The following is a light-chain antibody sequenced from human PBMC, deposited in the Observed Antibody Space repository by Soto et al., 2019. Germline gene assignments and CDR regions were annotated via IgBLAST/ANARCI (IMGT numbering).Light chain of an antibody. CDR2: GAS. J-gene: IGKJ1*01. CDR1: QTISNTF. Sequence: EIVLTQSPGALSLSQGERATLSCRASQTISNTFLAWYQQRPGQAPRLLIYGASGRAAGIPDRFSGSGSGTEFTLTISRLEPEDFTVYYCHHYETFGQGTKV. V-gene: IGKV3-20*01. CDR3: HHYET.